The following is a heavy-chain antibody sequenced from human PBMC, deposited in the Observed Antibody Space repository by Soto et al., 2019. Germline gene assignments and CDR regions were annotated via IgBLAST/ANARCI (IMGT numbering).Heavy chain of an antibody. CDR2: IYYRGGT. Sequence: SETLSLTCTVSGGSISSGGDYSSWIRQHPGKGLEWAGYIYYRGGTYYNASLKSRVTISVDTSKNQFSLKLSSVTAADTDLYHCARSAQPLGNGFDYWGKRTLVIVSS. J-gene: IGHJ4*02. CDR3: ARSAQPLGNGFDY. V-gene: IGHV4-31*03. D-gene: IGHD2-2*01. CDR1: GGSISSGGDY.